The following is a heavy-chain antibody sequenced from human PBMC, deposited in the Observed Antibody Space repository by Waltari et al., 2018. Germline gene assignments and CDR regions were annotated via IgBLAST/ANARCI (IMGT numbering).Heavy chain of an antibody. Sequence: EVQLVESGGDLVQPGGSLRLSCAASGFTFRRYWMSWVRQTPGKGLEWVANINYDGSQKYYADYVKGRFTTSRDNAKNSVYLQMHSLRVEDTAMYYCAKSRGFEYWGQGALVTVSS. J-gene: IGHJ4*02. CDR2: INYDGSQK. CDR3: AKSRGFEY. CDR1: GFTFRRYW. D-gene: IGHD2-2*01. V-gene: IGHV3-7*01.